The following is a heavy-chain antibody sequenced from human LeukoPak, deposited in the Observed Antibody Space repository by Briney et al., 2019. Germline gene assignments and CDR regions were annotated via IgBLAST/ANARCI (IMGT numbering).Heavy chain of an antibody. V-gene: IGHV1-18*01. CDR1: GYTFSNFG. J-gene: IGHJ4*02. Sequence: ASVKVSCKTSGYTFSNFGINWVRQAPGQGLEWMGWISGNNDNPNYGQKFQGRFAVTTDSSTSTAYMELRNLRFDDTAVYYCARDGTSTDDYWGQGTLVTVSS. CDR3: ARDGTSTDDY. D-gene: IGHD2-2*01. CDR2: ISGNNDNP.